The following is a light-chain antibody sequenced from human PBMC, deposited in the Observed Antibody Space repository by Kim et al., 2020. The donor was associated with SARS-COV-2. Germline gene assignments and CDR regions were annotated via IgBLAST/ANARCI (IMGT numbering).Light chain of an antibody. CDR3: CSYAGSYTFV. CDR2: DVS. CDR1: SSDVGGYNY. J-gene: IGLJ2*01. V-gene: IGLV2-11*01. Sequence: QSVTISCTGTSSDVGGYNYVSWYQQHPGKAPKLMIYDVSKRPSGVPDRFSGSKSGNTASLTISGLQAEDEADYYCCSYAGSYTFVFGGGTKLTVL.